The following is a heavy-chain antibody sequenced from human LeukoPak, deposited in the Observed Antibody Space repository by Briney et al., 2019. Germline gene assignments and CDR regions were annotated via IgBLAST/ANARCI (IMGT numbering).Heavy chain of an antibody. J-gene: IGHJ4*02. V-gene: IGHV3-23*01. CDR3: AKHFGSGDYYNFFDD. Sequence: GGSLRLSCAASGFTFSSYAMSWVRQAPGEGLEWVSSISGTGGSTYYADSVKGRFTISRDNSKNTLLLQMNSLRAEDTALYYCAKHFGSGDYYNFFDDWGQGTLVSVSS. D-gene: IGHD3-10*01. CDR1: GFTFSSYA. CDR2: ISGTGGST.